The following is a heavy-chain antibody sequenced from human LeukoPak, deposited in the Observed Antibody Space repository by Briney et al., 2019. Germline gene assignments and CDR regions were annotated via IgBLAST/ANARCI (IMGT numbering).Heavy chain of an antibody. V-gene: IGHV1-8*01. Sequence: EASVKVSCKASGYTFTSYDINWVRQAPGQGLEWMGWMNPNSGNTGYAQKFQGRVTMTRNTSISTAYMELSSLRSEDTAVYYCARILTGYYVFDYWGQGTLVTVSS. CDR1: GYTFTSYD. J-gene: IGHJ4*02. CDR2: MNPNSGNT. CDR3: ARILTGYYVFDY. D-gene: IGHD3-9*01.